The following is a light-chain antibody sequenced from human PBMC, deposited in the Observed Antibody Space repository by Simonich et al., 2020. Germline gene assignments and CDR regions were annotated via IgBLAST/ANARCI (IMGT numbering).Light chain of an antibody. CDR2: GAS. CDR1: QSVSNSY. Sequence: EIVLTQSPGTLSLSPGERATLSCRASQSVSNSYVAWYQQKPGQAPRLLIYGASSRATCIPDRFIGSGSGTDFTLTISRLEPEDFAVYYCQQYGSSPPYTFGQGTKLEIK. CDR3: QQYGSSPPYT. J-gene: IGKJ2*01. V-gene: IGKV3-20*01.